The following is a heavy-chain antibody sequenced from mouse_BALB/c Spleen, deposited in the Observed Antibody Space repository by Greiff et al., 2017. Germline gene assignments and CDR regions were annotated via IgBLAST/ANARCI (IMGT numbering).Heavy chain of an antibody. CDR1: GFTFSSYA. CDR3: ARAYYGMDY. D-gene: IGHD1-1*01. CDR2: ISSGGSYT. J-gene: IGHJ4*01. Sequence: VHVKQSGGGLVKPGGSLKLSCAASGFTFSSYAMSWVRQSPEKRLEWVAEISSGGSYTYYPDSVKGRFTISRDNAKNTLYLQMSSLKSEDTAMYYCARAYYGMDYWGQGTSVTVSS. V-gene: IGHV5-9-4*01.